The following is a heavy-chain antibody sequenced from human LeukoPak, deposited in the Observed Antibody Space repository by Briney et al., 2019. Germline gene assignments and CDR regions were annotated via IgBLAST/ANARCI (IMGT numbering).Heavy chain of an antibody. CDR3: ARLEGVDY. CDR2: IYHSGST. Sequence: SETLSLTCAVSGYSISSGYYWGWIRQPPGKGLEWIGSIYHSGSTHYNPSLKSRVTISVDASKNQFSLKLSSVTAADTAVYYCARLEGVDYWGQGTLVTVSS. CDR1: GYSISSGYY. J-gene: IGHJ4*02. D-gene: IGHD3-10*01. V-gene: IGHV4-38-2*01.